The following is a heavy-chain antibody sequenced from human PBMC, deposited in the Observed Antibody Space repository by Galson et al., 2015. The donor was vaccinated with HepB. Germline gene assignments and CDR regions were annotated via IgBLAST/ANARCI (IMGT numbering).Heavy chain of an antibody. CDR1: TFIFSTYS. V-gene: IGHV3-33*08. CDR2: IWYDGSNK. D-gene: IGHD3-10*01. Sequence: SLRLSCAASTFIFSTYSMNWVRQAPGKGLGWVADIWYDGSNKYYADSVKGRFTISRDISKNTLYLQMNSLRAEDTAVYYCARDRGAGWFDPWGQGTLVTVSS. CDR3: ARDRGAGWFDP. J-gene: IGHJ5*02.